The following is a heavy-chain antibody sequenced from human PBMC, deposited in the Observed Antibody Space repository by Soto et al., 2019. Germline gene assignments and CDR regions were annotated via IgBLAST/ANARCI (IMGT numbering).Heavy chain of an antibody. D-gene: IGHD1-26*01. J-gene: IGHJ6*02. CDR1: GGSISSYY. CDR3: ARGHSGSYRTGEGYYYGMDV. Sequence: QVQLQESGPGLVKPSETLSLTCTVSGGSISSYYWSWIRQPPGKGLEWIGYIYYSGSTNYNPSLTSRVTISVDTSQNPFSLKLSSVTAADTAVYYCARGHSGSYRTGEGYYYGMDVWGQGTTVTVSS. V-gene: IGHV4-59*01. CDR2: IYYSGST.